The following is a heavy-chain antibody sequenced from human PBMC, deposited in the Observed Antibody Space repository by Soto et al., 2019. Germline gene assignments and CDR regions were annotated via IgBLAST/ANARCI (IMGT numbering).Heavy chain of an antibody. Sequence: SLRLSCSASVFTFDDYAMHWFRQAPGKGLEWVSGISWNSGSIGYADSVKGRFTISRDNAKNSLYLQMNSLRAEDTALYYCAKDVGKMATAGIWGQGTMVTVSS. V-gene: IGHV3-9*01. CDR2: ISWNSGSI. CDR1: VFTFDDYA. CDR3: AKDVGKMATAGI. D-gene: IGHD5-12*01. J-gene: IGHJ3*02.